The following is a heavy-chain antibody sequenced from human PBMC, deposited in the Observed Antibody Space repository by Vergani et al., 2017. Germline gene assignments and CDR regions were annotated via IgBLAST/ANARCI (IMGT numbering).Heavy chain of an antibody. CDR2: ISGSGGST. V-gene: IGHV3-23*01. CDR1: GFTFSSYA. CDR3: AKDFCSSTSSYTPPDAFDI. D-gene: IGHD2-2*02. Sequence: EVQLLESGGGLVQPGGSLRLSCAASGFTFSSYAMSWVRQAPGKGLEWVSAISGSGGSTYYADSVKGRFTISRENSKNTLYLQMNSLRAEDTAVYYCAKDFCSSTSSYTPPDAFDIWGQGTMVTVSS. J-gene: IGHJ3*02.